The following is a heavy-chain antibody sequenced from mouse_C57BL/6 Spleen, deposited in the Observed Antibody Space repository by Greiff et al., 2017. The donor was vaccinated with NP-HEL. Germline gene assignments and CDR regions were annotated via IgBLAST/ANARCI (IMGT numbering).Heavy chain of an antibody. D-gene: IGHD4-1*02. J-gene: IGHJ2*01. CDR3: ARSTGCFDY. Sequence: QVQLQQSGPELVKPGASVKISCKASGYAFSSSWMNWVKQRPGKGLEWIGRIYPGDGDTNYNGKFKGKATLTADKSSSTAYMQLSSLTSEDSAVYFCARSTGCFDYWGQGTTLTVSS. CDR1: GYAFSSSW. V-gene: IGHV1-82*01. CDR2: IYPGDGDT.